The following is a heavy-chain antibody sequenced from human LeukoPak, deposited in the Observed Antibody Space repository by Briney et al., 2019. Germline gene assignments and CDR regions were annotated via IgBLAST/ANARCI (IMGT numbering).Heavy chain of an antibody. CDR1: GGTFNNYI. CDR2: IILILDIA. V-gene: IGHV1-69*04. Sequence: SVKVSCKTSGGTFNNYIISRVRQAPGQGLEWVGTIILILDIANYAQKFQGRVAITADTSTSTAYMELSDLGSEDTAVYFCAREPEGLTTESHWGQGTLVTVSS. D-gene: IGHD1-14*01. J-gene: IGHJ4*02. CDR3: AREPEGLTTESH.